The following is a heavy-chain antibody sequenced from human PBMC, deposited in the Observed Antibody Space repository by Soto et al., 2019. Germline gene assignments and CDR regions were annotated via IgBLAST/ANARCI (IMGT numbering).Heavy chain of an antibody. CDR1: GFTFSSYA. D-gene: IGHD6-13*01. V-gene: IGHV3-30-3*02. CDR2: ISYDGSNK. J-gene: IGHJ4*02. Sequence: QVQLVESGGGVVQPGRSLRLSCAASGFTFSSYAMHWVRQAPGKGLEWVAVISYDGSNKYYADSVKGRFTISRDNSKNTLHLQMNSLRAEDTAVYHCASGTGSYSSSPHDYWGQGTLVTVSS. CDR3: ASGTGSYSSSPHDY.